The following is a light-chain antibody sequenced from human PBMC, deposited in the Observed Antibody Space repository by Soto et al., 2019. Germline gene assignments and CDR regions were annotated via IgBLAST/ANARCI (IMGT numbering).Light chain of an antibody. Sequence: QSVLKQPPSVSGARGQRVTISCTGSSSNIGAGYDVHWYQQLPGTAPKLLIYGNSNRPSGVPDRFSGSKSGTSASLVITGLQAEDEADYYCQSYDSSLSGYVFGTGTKI. J-gene: IGLJ1*01. CDR3: QSYDSSLSGYV. CDR2: GNS. V-gene: IGLV1-40*01. CDR1: SSNIGAGYD.